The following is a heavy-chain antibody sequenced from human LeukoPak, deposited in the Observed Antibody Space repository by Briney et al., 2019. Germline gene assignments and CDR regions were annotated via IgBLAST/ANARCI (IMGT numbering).Heavy chain of an antibody. J-gene: IGHJ4*02. CDR2: IYSGGGT. D-gene: IGHD1-1*01. CDR1: GLSVSSTY. Sequence: EGSLRLSCAASGLSVSSTYMTWVRQAPGRGLEWVSVIYSGGGTNYADSLKGRFSISRDNSKNTLYLQMNSLRADDTAVYYCVGEGTYWGQGTLVTVSS. V-gene: IGHV3-53*01. CDR3: VGEGTY.